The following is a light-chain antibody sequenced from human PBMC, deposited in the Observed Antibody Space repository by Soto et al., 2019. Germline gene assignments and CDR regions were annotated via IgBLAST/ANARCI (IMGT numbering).Light chain of an antibody. Sequence: YELTQTPSVSVSPGQTGRITCSGDGLSKQYVYWYQQKPGQAPVLVIYKDSERASGIPERFSASSSGTTVTLTISGVRAEDEADYYCQSSDDTGNYDLFGTGTKVTVL. CDR3: QSSDDTGNYDL. V-gene: IGLV3-25*02. CDR1: GLSKQY. CDR2: KDS. J-gene: IGLJ1*01.